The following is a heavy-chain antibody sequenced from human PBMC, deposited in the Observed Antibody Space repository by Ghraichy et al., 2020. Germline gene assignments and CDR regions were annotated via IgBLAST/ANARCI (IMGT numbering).Heavy chain of an antibody. J-gene: IGHJ4*02. CDR1: GGSISSSSYY. CDR3: ASVYSGYDHPFDY. Sequence: SETLSLTCTVSGGSISSSSYYWGWIRQPPGKGLEWFGSIYYRGGTYYNPSLKSRVTVSVDTSKNQFSLKLSSVTAADTAVYYCASVYSGYDHPFDYWGQGTLVTVSS. V-gene: IGHV4-39*01. D-gene: IGHD5-12*01. CDR2: IYYRGGT.